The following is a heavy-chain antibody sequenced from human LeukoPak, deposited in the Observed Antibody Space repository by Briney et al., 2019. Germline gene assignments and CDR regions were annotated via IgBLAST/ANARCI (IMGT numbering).Heavy chain of an antibody. V-gene: IGHV3-33*03. D-gene: IGHD1-1*01. CDR1: GFTFSSYG. Sequence: PGRSLRLSCAASGFTFSSYGMHWVRQAPGKGLEWVAVIWHDGDTTFYADSVKGRFTISRDKSKNTLYLEMNSLRAEDTALYYCVKDSTARASNLPDYWGQGTLVTVSS. J-gene: IGHJ4*02. CDR2: IWHDGDTT. CDR3: VKDSTARASNLPDY.